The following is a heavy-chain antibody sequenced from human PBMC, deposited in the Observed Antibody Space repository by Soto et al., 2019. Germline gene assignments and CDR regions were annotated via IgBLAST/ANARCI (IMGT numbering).Heavy chain of an antibody. D-gene: IGHD5-18*01. CDR1: GYTFTSYA. Sequence: GASVKVSCTASGYTFTSYAMAWVRETTGQRLEWVGWINVGTGDTEYSQQFQGRVNITRDTSARTLYMELSSLRSEDTAVYYCAREVDTSMSAPLDYWGQGSLVTVSS. CDR2: INVGTGDT. J-gene: IGHJ4*02. V-gene: IGHV1-3*01. CDR3: AREVDTSMSAPLDY.